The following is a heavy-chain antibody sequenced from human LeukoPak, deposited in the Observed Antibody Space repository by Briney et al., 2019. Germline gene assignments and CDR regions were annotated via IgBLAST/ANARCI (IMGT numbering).Heavy chain of an antibody. D-gene: IGHD6-19*01. CDR3: ARDLGYSSGPNY. Sequence: GGSLRLSCAASGFTFTTYAMHWVRQAPGKGLEWVAVISYDGSNKYYADSVKGRFTISRDNAKNSLYLQMNSLRAEDTAVYYCARDLGYSSGPNYWGQGTRVTVSS. CDR1: GFTFTTYA. J-gene: IGHJ4*02. V-gene: IGHV3-30*04. CDR2: ISYDGSNK.